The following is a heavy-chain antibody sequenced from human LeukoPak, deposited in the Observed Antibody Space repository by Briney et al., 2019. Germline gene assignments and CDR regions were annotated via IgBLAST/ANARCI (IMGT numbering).Heavy chain of an antibody. CDR3: ARERCNSTSCSLGVDV. Sequence: PGGSLRLSCAASGFTFSSYWMNWVRHAPGEGLVWVSRINRDGSSTTCADSVKGRFTISRDNAKNTLYLQMNSLRAEDTAVYYCARERCNSTSCSLGVDVWGQGTTVTVSS. J-gene: IGHJ6*02. CDR2: INRDGSST. CDR1: GFTFSSYW. V-gene: IGHV3-74*01. D-gene: IGHD2-2*01.